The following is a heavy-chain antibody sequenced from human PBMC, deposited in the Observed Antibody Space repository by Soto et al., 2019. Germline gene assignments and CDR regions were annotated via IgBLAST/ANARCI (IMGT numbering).Heavy chain of an antibody. CDR3: TRRYTWNDYYFDP. V-gene: IGHV4-39*01. J-gene: IGHJ5*02. CDR2: SYYSGTS. CDR1: GGSIRVQSYY. Sequence: SETLSLTCTVSGGSIRVQSYYWTWIRQTQGKGLEWVGSSYYSGTSYFNPALKGRVTISVDTSTTQFSLTLTSVTAADTAVYYCTRRYTWNDYYFDPWGQGTLVTVSS. D-gene: IGHD1-20*01.